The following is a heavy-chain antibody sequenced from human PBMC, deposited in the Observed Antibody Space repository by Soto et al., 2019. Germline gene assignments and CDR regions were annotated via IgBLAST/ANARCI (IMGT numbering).Heavy chain of an antibody. D-gene: IGHD4-17*01. J-gene: IGHJ3*02. CDR2: IYYSGST. CDR3: ARSRDYGDYVERGDAFDI. V-gene: IGHV4-39*01. Sequence: SETLSLTCTVSGGSISSSSYYWGWIRQPPGKGLEWIGSIYYSGSTYYNPSLKSRVTISVDTSKNQFSLKLSSVTAADTAVYYCARSRDYGDYVERGDAFDIWGQGTMVTVSS. CDR1: GGSISSSSYY.